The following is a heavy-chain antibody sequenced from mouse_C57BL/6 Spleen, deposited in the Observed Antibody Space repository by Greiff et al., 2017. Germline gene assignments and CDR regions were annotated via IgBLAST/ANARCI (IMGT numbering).Heavy chain of an antibody. J-gene: IGHJ2*01. CDR3: TRDRGYGSLYFDY. D-gene: IGHD1-1*01. Sequence: EVMLVESGEGLVKPGGSLKLSCAASGFTFSSYAMSWVRQTPEKRLEWVAYISSGGDYIYYADTVKGRFTISRDNARNTLYLQMSSLKSEDTAMYYCTRDRGYGSLYFDYWGQGTTLTVSS. CDR1: GFTFSSYA. CDR2: ISSGGDYI. V-gene: IGHV5-9-1*02.